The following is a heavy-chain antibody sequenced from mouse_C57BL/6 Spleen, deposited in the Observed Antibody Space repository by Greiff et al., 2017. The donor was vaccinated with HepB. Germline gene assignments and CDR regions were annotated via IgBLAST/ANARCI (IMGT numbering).Heavy chain of an antibody. Sequence: DVQLQESGPGLVQPSQSLSLTCSVTGYSITSGYYWYWIRQFPGNKLEWMGYISYDGSNNYNPSLKNRISITRDTSKNQFFLKLNSVTTEDTATYYCARGVHYCGSPYFDYWGQGTTLTVSS. CDR1: GYSITSGYY. CDR3: ARGVHYCGSPYFDY. V-gene: IGHV3-6*01. D-gene: IGHD1-1*01. J-gene: IGHJ2*01. CDR2: ISYDGSN.